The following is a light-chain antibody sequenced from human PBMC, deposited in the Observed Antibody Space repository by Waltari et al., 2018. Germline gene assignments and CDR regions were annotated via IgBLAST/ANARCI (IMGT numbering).Light chain of an antibody. J-gene: IGLJ3*02. CDR1: SLRTSY. CDR2: GKE. CDR3: HSRKGRDNQVV. Sequence: SSELTQGPAVSVALGQTVKITCQGDSLRTSYASWYQVKPGQAPVLVLFGKEKRPSGIPDRISGYRSGTTSSLTITGAQAEDEADYYCHSRKGRDNQVVFGGGTKLTVL. V-gene: IGLV3-19*01.